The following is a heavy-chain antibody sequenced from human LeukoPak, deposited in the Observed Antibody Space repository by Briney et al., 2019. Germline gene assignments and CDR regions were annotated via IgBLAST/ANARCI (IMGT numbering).Heavy chain of an antibody. CDR1: GFTVSTNY. D-gene: IGHD3-22*01. V-gene: IGHV3-53*01. CDR2: IYSGGGST. Sequence: GGSLRLSCAASGFTVSTNYMSWVRQAPGRGLKWVSVIYSGGGSTFYADSVKGRFTISRDNSKNTLYLQMNSLRAEDTAVYYCARSPPRYDTRFFDYWGQGILVAVSS. J-gene: IGHJ4*02. CDR3: ARSPPRYDTRFFDY.